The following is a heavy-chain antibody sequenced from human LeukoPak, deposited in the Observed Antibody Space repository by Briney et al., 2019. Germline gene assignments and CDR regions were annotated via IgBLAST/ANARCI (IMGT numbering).Heavy chain of an antibody. CDR2: INPNSGGT. D-gene: IGHD2-2*01. V-gene: IGHV1-2*02. J-gene: IGHJ3*02. CDR3: ARVRPGRVPAAINAFDI. Sequence: ASVKVSCKASGYTFTGYYMQWVRQAPGQRLEWMGWINPNSGGTNYAQKFQGRVTMTRDTSISTAYMELSRLRSDDTAVYYCARVRPGRVPAAINAFDIWGQGTMVTVSS. CDR1: GYTFTGYY.